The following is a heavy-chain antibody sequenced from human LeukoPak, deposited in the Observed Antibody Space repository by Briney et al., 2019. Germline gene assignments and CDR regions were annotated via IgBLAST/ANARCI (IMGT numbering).Heavy chain of an antibody. CDR3: ARGAYYDFWSGGYDAFDI. CDR1: GYTFTSYY. D-gene: IGHD3-3*01. CDR2: INPSGGST. V-gene: IGHV1-46*01. Sequence: ASVKVSCKASGYTFTSYYMHWVRQAPGQGLEWMGIINPSGGSTSYAQKFQGRVTMTRDMSTSTVYMELSRLRSDDTAVYYCARGAYYDFWSGGYDAFDIWGQETMVTVSS. J-gene: IGHJ3*02.